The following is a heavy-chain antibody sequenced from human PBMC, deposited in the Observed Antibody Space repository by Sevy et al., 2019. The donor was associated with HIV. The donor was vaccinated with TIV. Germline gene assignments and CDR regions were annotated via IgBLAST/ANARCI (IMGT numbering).Heavy chain of an antibody. J-gene: IGHJ3*02. V-gene: IGHV3-21*01. CDR3: AGDKRVYYCDGSTSSDAFDI. CDR2: ISSSSNYI. CDR1: GFTFSRSS. Sequence: GGSLRLSCAGSGFTFSRSSMNWVRQAPGKGLEWVSSISSSSNYIFYADSVKGRFTISRDNAKNSLLLLMNSLRAEDTAVYYCAGDKRVYYCDGSTSSDAFDIWGQGTLVTVSS. D-gene: IGHD3-22*01.